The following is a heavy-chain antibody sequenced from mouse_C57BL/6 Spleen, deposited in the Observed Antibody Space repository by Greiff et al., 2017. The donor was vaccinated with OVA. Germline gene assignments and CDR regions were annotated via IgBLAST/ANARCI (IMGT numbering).Heavy chain of an antibody. CDR2: ISGGGGNT. CDR3: ARTGGLLFDY. J-gene: IGHJ2*01. D-gene: IGHD3-3*01. Sequence: EVKLMESGGGLVKPGGSLKLSCAASGFTFSSYTMSWVRQTPEKRLEWVATISGGGGNTYYPDSVKGRFTISRDNAKNTLYLQMSSLRSEDTALYYCARTGGLLFDYWGQGTTLTVSS. V-gene: IGHV5-9*01. CDR1: GFTFSSYT.